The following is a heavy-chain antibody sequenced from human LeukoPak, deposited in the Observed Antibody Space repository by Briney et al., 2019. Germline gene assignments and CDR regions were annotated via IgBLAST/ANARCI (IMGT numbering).Heavy chain of an antibody. CDR2: ISGGGGST. D-gene: IGHD6-13*01. CDR1: GFTFSSYA. Sequence: PGGSLRLSCAASGFTFSSYAMSWVRQAPGKGLEWVSSISGGGGSTYYADSVKGRFTISRDNSKNTLYLQMNSLRAEDTAVYYCAKSIAAAGSANYFDYWGQGTLVTVSS. J-gene: IGHJ4*02. V-gene: IGHV3-23*01. CDR3: AKSIAAAGSANYFDY.